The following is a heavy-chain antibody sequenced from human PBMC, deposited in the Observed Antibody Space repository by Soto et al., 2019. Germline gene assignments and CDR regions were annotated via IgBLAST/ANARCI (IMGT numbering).Heavy chain of an antibody. D-gene: IGHD3-10*01. CDR1: VHTLTDFS. J-gene: IGHJ4*02. CDR3: ATAYGSGSYSEY. V-gene: IGHV1-24*01. CDR2: FDPEDAET. Sequence: ASVRVSCKVSVHTLTDFSMHSVRQAPGKGLEWTGGFDPEDAETIYAQKFQGRVTMTEDTSTDTAYMELSSLRSEDTAVYYCATAYGSGSYSEYWGQGALVSVSS.